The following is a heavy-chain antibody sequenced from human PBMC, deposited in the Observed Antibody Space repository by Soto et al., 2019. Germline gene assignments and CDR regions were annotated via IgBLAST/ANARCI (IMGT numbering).Heavy chain of an antibody. CDR2: ITSSSVQT. CDR1: GFDSSDAY. J-gene: IGHJ5*02. CDR3: ASLVRQHLPPLGP. Sequence: QVHLVESGGGLVKPGGSLRLSCAASGFDSSDAYMSWIRQAPGKGLEWVAWITSSSVQTRYADSVKGRFTISRDNAKNSLYLQMNSLRPEDTAVYYCASLVRQHLPPLGPWGQGTLVIVSS. V-gene: IGHV3-11*06. D-gene: IGHD6-13*01.